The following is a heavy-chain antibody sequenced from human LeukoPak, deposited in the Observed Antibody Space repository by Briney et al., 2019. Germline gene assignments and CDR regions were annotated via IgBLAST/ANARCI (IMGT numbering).Heavy chain of an antibody. J-gene: IGHJ6*02. D-gene: IGHD3-16*01. V-gene: IGHV7-4-1*02. Sequence: ASVKVSCKASGYTFTSYAMNWVRQAPGQGLEWMGWINTNTGNPTYAQGFTGRFVFSLDTSVSTAYLQISSLKAEDTAVYYCVRSGDYDYAEGNWRMDVWGQGTTVTVSS. CDR3: VRSGDYDYAEGNWRMDV. CDR2: INTNTGNP. CDR1: GYTFTSYA.